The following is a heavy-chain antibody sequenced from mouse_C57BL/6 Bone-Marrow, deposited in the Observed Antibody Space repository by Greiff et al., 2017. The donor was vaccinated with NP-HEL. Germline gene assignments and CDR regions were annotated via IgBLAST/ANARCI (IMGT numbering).Heavy chain of an antibody. Sequence: EVQLKESGAELVRPGASVKLSCTASGFNIKDYYMHWVKQRPEQGLEWIGRIDPEDGDTEYAPKFQGKATMTADTSSNTAYLQLSSLTSEDTAVYYCTTSLDGNYFYYAMDYWGQGTSVTVSS. CDR2: IDPEDGDT. J-gene: IGHJ4*01. CDR3: TTSLDGNYFYYAMDY. D-gene: IGHD2-1*01. V-gene: IGHV14-1*01. CDR1: GFNIKDYY.